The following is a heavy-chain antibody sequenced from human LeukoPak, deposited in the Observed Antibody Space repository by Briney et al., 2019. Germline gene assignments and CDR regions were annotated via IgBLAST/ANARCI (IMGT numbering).Heavy chain of an antibody. CDR2: VSGSGDDT. CDR1: GFTFTTYS. CDR3: VKDAPSVSSDSH. J-gene: IGHJ1*01. Sequence: GSLRLSCAASGFTFTTYSMGWFRQPPGKGPEWVSAVSGSGDDTFYADSVKGRFTISRDNRKNTASLQMNSLRAEDTALYYCVKDAPSVSSDSHWGQGTLVTVSS. V-gene: IGHV3-23*01. D-gene: IGHD2-21*01.